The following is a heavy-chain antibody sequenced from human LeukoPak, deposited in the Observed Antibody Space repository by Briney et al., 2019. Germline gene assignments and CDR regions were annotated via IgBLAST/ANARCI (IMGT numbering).Heavy chain of an antibody. CDR3: ARSPLGYCSGGSCYSFHY. V-gene: IGHV1-8*01. CDR2: MNPNSGNA. Sequence: GASVKVSCKACGYTFTSYDINWVRQATGQGLEWMGWMNPNSGNAGYAQKFQGRVTITADKSTSTAYMELSSLRSEDTAVYYCARSPLGYCSGGSCYSFHYWGQGTLVTVSS. J-gene: IGHJ4*02. D-gene: IGHD2-15*01. CDR1: GYTFTSYD.